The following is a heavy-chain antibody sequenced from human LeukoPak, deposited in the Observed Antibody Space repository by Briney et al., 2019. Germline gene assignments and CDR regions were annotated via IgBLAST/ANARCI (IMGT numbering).Heavy chain of an antibody. V-gene: IGHV3-43*02. CDR3: AKGGYTYGGRLFDY. D-gene: IGHD5-18*01. J-gene: IGHJ4*02. Sequence: GGSLRHSCAASGITSDDNTMHWVRQAPGKGLEWVSFISGDGGATYYADSAKGRFTISRDNGRKSLYLQMDNLRTEDTALYYCAKGGYTYGGRLFDYWGQGTLVTVSS. CDR2: ISGDGGAT. CDR1: GITSDDNT.